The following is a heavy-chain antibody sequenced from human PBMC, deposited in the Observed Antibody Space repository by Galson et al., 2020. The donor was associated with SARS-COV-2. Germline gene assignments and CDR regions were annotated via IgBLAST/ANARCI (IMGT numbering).Heavy chain of an antibody. V-gene: IGHV3-30*02. CDR3: VKGQKETVPPLDN. CDR2: LRYDGNTK. D-gene: IGHD2-21*02. J-gene: IGHJ4*02. Sequence: GGSLRLSCAASGFSFINSGMHWVRQAPGKGLEWVAFLRYDGNTKYYADSVKGRFTISRDNSKATLFLQLDSLTPEDSAVYYCVKGQKETVPPLDNWGQGTLVTVPS. CDR1: GFSFINSG.